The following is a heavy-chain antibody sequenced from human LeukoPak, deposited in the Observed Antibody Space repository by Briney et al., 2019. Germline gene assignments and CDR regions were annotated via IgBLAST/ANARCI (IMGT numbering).Heavy chain of an antibody. CDR3: AKERAVTSWDAFDI. CDR1: GFTFSSYG. V-gene: IGHV3-30*02. J-gene: IGHJ3*02. Sequence: PGGSLRLSCAASGFTFSSYGMHWVRQAPGKGLEWVAFIRYDGSNKYYADSVKGRFTISRDNSKNTLYLQMNSLRAEDTAVYYCAKERAVTSWDAFDIWGQGTMVTVSS. D-gene: IGHD4-17*01. CDR2: IRYDGSNK.